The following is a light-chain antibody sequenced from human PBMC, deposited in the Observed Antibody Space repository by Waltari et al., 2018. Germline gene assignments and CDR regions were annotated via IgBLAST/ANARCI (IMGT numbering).Light chain of an antibody. CDR3: QHYNDWPPLT. J-gene: IGKJ4*01. CDR1: QSVSTK. V-gene: IGKV3-15*01. CDR2: EAS. Sequence: EIVMTQSPGTLSVSPGDRVTLSCRASQSVSTKLACYQKKPGQPPRLLIYEASRRATGIPTRFSGSGSGTEFTLTISSLQSEDFAVYLCQHYNDWPPLTFGGGTKVEIK.